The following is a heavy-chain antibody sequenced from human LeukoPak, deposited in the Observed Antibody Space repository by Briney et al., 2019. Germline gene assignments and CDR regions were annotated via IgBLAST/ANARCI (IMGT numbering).Heavy chain of an antibody. J-gene: IGHJ4*02. D-gene: IGHD4-23*01. V-gene: IGHV4-34*01. CDR1: GVSFCGYY. CDR3: AMESYGGNNYTNY. CDR2: INNSGRP. Sequence: SETLSFTCAVYGVSFCGYYWSWLRPPQGQGRKWIEEINNSGRPNYNPSLKSRVTISVDTSKTQFSLKLSSVTAADTAVYYCAMESYGGNNYTNYWGQGTLVTVSS.